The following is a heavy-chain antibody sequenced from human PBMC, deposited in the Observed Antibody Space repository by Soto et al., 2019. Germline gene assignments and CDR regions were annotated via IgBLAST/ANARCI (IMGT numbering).Heavy chain of an antibody. J-gene: IGHJ3*02. CDR1: GGSISSSSYY. V-gene: IGHV4-39*01. CDR2: IFYSGST. Sequence: PSETLSLTCTVSGGSISSSSYYWGWIRQPPGKGLEWIGNIFYSGSTYYNPSLKSRVTISVDTSKNQFSLRLSSVTAADTAVYYCARRGGYSYGPVAFAIWGQGTLVTVSS. D-gene: IGHD5-18*01. CDR3: ARRGGYSYGPVAFAI.